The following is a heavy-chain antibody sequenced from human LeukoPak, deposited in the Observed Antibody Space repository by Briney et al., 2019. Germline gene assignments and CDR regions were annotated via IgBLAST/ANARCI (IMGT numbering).Heavy chain of an antibody. CDR1: GFTFSSYA. CDR3: ARDRGHPFLEWFNSDWFDP. D-gene: IGHD3-3*01. J-gene: IGHJ5*02. CDR2: ISGSGGST. V-gene: IGHV3-23*01. Sequence: GGSLRLSCAASGFTFSSYAMSWVRQAPGKGLEWVSAISGSGGSTYYADSVKGRFTISRDNSKNTLYLQMNSLRAEDTAVYYCARDRGHPFLEWFNSDWFDPWGQGTLVTVSS.